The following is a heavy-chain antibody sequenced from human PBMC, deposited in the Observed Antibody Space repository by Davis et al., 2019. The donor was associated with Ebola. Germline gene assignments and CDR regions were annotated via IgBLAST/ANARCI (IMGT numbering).Heavy chain of an antibody. V-gene: IGHV3-21*01. D-gene: IGHD2-8*01. J-gene: IGHJ5*02. Sequence: GGSLRLSCAASGFTFSSNSMNSVSQAPGKWLEWVSSFSSSSSYIYYENSVKGRFTVSIDNAKNSLYLQMNSLGAEETAVYYCARDRGCNWFDPWGQVTLVTVSS. CDR1: GFTFSSNS. CDR3: ARDRGCNWFDP. CDR2: FSSSSSYI.